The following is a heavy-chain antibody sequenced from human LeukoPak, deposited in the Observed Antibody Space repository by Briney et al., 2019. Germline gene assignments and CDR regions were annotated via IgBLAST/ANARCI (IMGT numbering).Heavy chain of an antibody. CDR3: ARASATCTSCHTGRNWFDP. V-gene: IGHV1-46*01. CDR1: GYTFTSYY. Sequence: ASVKVSCKASGYTFTSYYMHWVRQAPGQGLEWMGIINPSGGSTSYAQKFQGRVTMTRDTSTSTVYMELSSLRSEDTAVYYCARASATCTSCHTGRNWFDPWGQGTLVTVSS. J-gene: IGHJ5*02. CDR2: INPSGGST. D-gene: IGHD2-2*02.